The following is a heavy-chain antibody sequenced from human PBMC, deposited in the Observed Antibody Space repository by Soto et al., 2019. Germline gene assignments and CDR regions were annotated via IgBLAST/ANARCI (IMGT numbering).Heavy chain of an antibody. J-gene: IGHJ4*02. CDR2: ISYDGSNK. CDR1: GFTFSSYG. CDR3: ARDTIAVAGIDY. Sequence: GGSLRLSCAASGFTFSSYGMLWVRQAPGKGLEWVAVISYDGSNKYYADSVKGRFTISRDNAKNSLYLQMNSLRAEDTAVYYCARDTIAVAGIDYWGQGTLVTVSS. D-gene: IGHD6-19*01. V-gene: IGHV3-30*03.